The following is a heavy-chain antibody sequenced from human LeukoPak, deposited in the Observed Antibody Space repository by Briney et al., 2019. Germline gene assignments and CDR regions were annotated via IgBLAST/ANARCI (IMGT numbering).Heavy chain of an antibody. CDR1: GLTFSSYA. D-gene: IGHD1-26*01. V-gene: IGHV3-23*01. Sequence: GGSLSLSCAGSGLTFSSYAMSGGRPAPGKGLDWVSGISGSGGRTYYADSVKGRFTISRDNSKNTLYLQMNSLRAEDTAVYYCANGGSGTYYSGSGNYFDYWGQGTLVTVSS. J-gene: IGHJ4*02. CDR3: ANGGSGTYYSGSGNYFDY. CDR2: ISGSGGRT.